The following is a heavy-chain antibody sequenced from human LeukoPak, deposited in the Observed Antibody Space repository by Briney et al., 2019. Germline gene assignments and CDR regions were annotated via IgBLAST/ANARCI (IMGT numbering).Heavy chain of an antibody. J-gene: IGHJ6*03. V-gene: IGHV4-39*07. CDR2: INHSGST. CDR3: ARVRKGYCSSTSCHYYYYYYMDV. D-gene: IGHD2-2*01. CDR1: GVSVSSCSYF. Sequence: PSETLSLTCTVSGVSVSSCSYFWGWIRQPPGKGLEWIGEINHSGSTNYNPSLKSRVTISVDTSKNQFSLKLSSVTAADTAVYYCARVRKGYCSSTSCHYYYYYYMDVWGKGTTVTVSS.